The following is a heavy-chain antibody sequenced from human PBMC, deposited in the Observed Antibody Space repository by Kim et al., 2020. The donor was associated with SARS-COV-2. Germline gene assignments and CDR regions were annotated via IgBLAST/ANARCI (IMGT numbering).Heavy chain of an antibody. CDR1: GFTFSSYA. Sequence: GGSLRLSCAASGFTFSSYAMHWVRQAPGKGLEWVAVISYDGSNKYYADSVKGRFTISRDNSKNTLYLQMNSLRAEDTAVYYCARDLHGSGRHGVNWFDP. CDR3: ARDLHGSGRHGVNWFDP. J-gene: IGHJ5*02. D-gene: IGHD3-10*01. CDR2: ISYDGSNK. V-gene: IGHV3-30*04.